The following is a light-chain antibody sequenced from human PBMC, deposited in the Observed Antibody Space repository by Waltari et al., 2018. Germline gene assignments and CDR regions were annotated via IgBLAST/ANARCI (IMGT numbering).Light chain of an antibody. CDR2: LGS. CDR1: GSLLNTNGYHY. J-gene: IGKJ2*02. V-gene: IGKV2-28*01. CDR3: MQARDRRT. Sequence: DVVMTQSPLSLTVTPGEPASKSCRSSGSLLNTNGYHYLDWYLQKSGQSPQLLIYLGSNRASGVPDRFSASASGTDFTLKISRVEADDVGTYYCMQARDRRTFGQGTKLEIK.